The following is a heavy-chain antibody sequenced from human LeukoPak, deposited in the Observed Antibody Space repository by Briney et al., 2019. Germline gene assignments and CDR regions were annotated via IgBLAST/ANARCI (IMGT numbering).Heavy chain of an antibody. CDR3: ARTYYYGSGSAYYGMDV. V-gene: IGHV1-69*04. D-gene: IGHD3-10*01. J-gene: IGHJ6*02. CDR1: GGTFSSYA. Sequence: SVKVSCKASGGTFSSYAISWVRQAPGQGLEWMGRIIPFLGIANYAQKFQGRVTITADKSTSTAYMELSSLRSEDTAVYYCARTYYYGSGSAYYGMDVWGQGTTVTVSS. CDR2: IIPFLGIA.